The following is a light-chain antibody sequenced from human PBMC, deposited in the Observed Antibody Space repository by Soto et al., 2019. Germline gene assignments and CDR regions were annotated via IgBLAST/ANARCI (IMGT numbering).Light chain of an antibody. CDR2: EVT. CDR3: SASAGSAPPV. CDR1: SSDVGGYNF. V-gene: IGLV2-8*01. Sequence: QSVLTQPPSASGSPGQSVAISCTGTSSDVGGYNFVSWYQQHPDKVPKVMLYEVTKRPSGVPDRFSGSKSGTTASLTISGLQAEDVAHSSCSASAGSAPPVFGPGTMVTVL. J-gene: IGLJ1*01.